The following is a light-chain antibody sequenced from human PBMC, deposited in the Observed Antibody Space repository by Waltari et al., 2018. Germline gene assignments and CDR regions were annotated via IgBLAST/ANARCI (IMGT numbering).Light chain of an antibody. Sequence: QSALTQPASVSGSPGQSISISCPGTSSDVGDYNFVSWYLQHPGKAPKLMIYDVNKRPSGVSNRFSGSKSGSTASLTISELQAEDEADYYCSSYMSGNTHWVFGGGTKLTVL. CDR2: DVN. CDR3: SSYMSGNTHWV. CDR1: SSDVGDYNF. V-gene: IGLV2-23*02. J-gene: IGLJ3*02.